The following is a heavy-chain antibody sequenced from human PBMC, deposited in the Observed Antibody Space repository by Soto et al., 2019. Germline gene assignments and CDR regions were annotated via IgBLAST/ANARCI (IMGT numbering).Heavy chain of an antibody. Sequence: RGGSLRLSCAASGFTFSSYGMHWVRQAPGKGLEWVAVISYDGSNKYYADSVKGRFTISRDNSKNTLYLQMNSLRAEDTAVYYCAKGGVALRWRTYAFDIWGQGTTVTVSS. CDR1: GFTFSSYG. V-gene: IGHV3-30*18. D-gene: IGHD4-17*01. CDR2: ISYDGSNK. J-gene: IGHJ3*02. CDR3: AKGGVALRWRTYAFDI.